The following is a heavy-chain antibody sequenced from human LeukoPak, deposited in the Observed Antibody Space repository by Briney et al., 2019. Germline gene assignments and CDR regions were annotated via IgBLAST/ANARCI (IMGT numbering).Heavy chain of an antibody. Sequence: GGSLRLSCAASGFTFSTYEMNWVRQAPGKGLEGVSYISSSGSTIYYADSLKGRFTISSDNDKNSLYLQMNSLRAEDTAVYYCARQSLYFFDYWGQGTLVTVS. D-gene: IGHD3-16*02. CDR1: GFTFSTYE. CDR2: ISSSGSTI. V-gene: IGHV3-48*03. CDR3: ARQSLYFFDY. J-gene: IGHJ4*02.